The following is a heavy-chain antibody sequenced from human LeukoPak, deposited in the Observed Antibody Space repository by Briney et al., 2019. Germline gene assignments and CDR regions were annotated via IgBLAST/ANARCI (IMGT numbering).Heavy chain of an antibody. CDR1: GFTFSSYS. CDR2: ISRSSSTI. CDR3: ARDAGYCSSTSCPDEGDY. D-gene: IGHD2-2*01. Sequence: GGSLRLSCAASGFTFSSYSMNWVRQAPGKGLEWVSYISRSSSTIYYADSVKGRFTISRDNAKNSLYLQMNSLRAEDTAVYYCARDAGYCSSTSCPDEGDYWGQGTLVTVSS. V-gene: IGHV3-48*04. J-gene: IGHJ4*02.